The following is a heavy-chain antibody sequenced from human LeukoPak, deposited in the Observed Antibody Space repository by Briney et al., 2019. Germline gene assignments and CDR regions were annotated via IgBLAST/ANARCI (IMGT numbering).Heavy chain of an antibody. Sequence: ASVKVSCKASGYTFTGYYMHWVRQAPGQGLEWMGWINPNSGGTNYAQKFQGRVTMTRDTSISTAYMELSRLRSDDTAVYYCARTMGRGMTTPSWGQGTLVTVSS. CDR3: ARTMGRGMTTPS. J-gene: IGHJ5*02. V-gene: IGHV1-2*02. CDR1: GYTFTGYY. D-gene: IGHD4-17*01. CDR2: INPNSGGT.